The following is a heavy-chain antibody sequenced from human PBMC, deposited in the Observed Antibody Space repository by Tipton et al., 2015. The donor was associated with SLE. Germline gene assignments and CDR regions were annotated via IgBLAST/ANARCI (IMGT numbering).Heavy chain of an antibody. CDR2: INYSGST. Sequence: TLSLTCAVYGGSFSGYYWSWIRQPPGKGLEWIGEINYSGSTNYNPSLKSRVAISVDTSKNQVSLKLSSVTAADTAVYYCARQGYYDILTGYYDWFDPWGQGTLVTVSS. D-gene: IGHD3-9*01. J-gene: IGHJ5*02. V-gene: IGHV4-34*01. CDR1: GGSFSGYY. CDR3: ARQGYYDILTGYYDWFDP.